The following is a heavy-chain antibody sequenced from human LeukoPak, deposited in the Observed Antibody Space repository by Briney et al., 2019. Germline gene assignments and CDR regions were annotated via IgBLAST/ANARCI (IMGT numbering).Heavy chain of an antibody. CDR1: GFTFKNAW. Sequence: GGSLRLSCAASGFTFKNAWMTWVRQAPGKGLEWVSGITWNSDTIAYADSVKGRFTISRDNAKNSLYLQMSSLRADDTALYYAKASAAVVVNRYYFDYWGKGTLVTVSS. J-gene: IGHJ4*02. D-gene: IGHD6-19*01. CDR3: KASAAVVVNRYYFDY. V-gene: IGHV3-20*04. CDR2: ITWNSDTI.